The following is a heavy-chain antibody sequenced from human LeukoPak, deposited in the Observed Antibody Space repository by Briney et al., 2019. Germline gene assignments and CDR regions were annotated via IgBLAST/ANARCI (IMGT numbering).Heavy chain of an antibody. CDR3: ASRRTFRQIAAAATNWFDP. CDR1: GYTFTGYY. CDR2: ISPNSGGT. J-gene: IGHJ5*02. D-gene: IGHD6-13*01. Sequence: ASVKVSCKXSGYTFTGYYMHWVRQAPGQGLEWMGWISPNSGGTNYAQKFQGRVTMTRDTSISTAYMELSRLRSDDTAVYYCASRRTFRQIAAAATNWFDPWGQGTLVTVSS. V-gene: IGHV1-2*02.